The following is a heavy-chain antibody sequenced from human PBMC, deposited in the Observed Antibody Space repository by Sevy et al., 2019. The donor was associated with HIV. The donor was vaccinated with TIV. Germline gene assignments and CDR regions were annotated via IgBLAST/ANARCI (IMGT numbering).Heavy chain of an antibody. CDR1: GFTLSSYA. Sequence: GGSLRLSCAASGFTLSSYAMHWVRQAPGKGLEWVAVISYDGSNKYYADSVKGRFTISRDNSKNTLYLQMNSLRAEDTAVYYCARVPPYYDSSGYHDYWGQGTLVTVSS. J-gene: IGHJ4*02. CDR2: ISYDGSNK. CDR3: ARVPPYYDSSGYHDY. D-gene: IGHD3-22*01. V-gene: IGHV3-30*04.